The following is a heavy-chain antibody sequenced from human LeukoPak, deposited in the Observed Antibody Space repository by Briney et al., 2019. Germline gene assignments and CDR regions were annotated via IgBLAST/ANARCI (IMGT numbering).Heavy chain of an antibody. J-gene: IGHJ4*01. CDR1: GGSISSAGYF. V-gene: IGHV4-31*03. D-gene: IGHD2-21*02. Sequence: SETLSLTCSLSGGSISSAGYFGTWIRRHPGRGLEGIGYIHHSGTTSYNPALKGRVTISTDASKNQYSLKLSSVTAADTAVYHCARNFHGDPGTFHLDYWGHGTLVTVSS. CDR3: ARNFHGDPGTFHLDY. CDR2: IHHSGTT.